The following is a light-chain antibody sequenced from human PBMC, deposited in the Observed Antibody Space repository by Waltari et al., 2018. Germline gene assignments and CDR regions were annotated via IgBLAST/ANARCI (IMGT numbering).Light chain of an antibody. CDR3: AVWDDSLDGPV. V-gene: IGLV1-44*01. J-gene: IGLJ3*02. CDR1: DSTLGKNT. Sequence: QSVLTQPPSASGTPGQRVTISLSGSDSTLGKNTINWYQQIPGTAPNPVIYHNNERPSGVPDRFSVSKSGTSASLAISGLQSEDEGDYYCAVWDDSLDGPVFGGGTKLTVL. CDR2: HNN.